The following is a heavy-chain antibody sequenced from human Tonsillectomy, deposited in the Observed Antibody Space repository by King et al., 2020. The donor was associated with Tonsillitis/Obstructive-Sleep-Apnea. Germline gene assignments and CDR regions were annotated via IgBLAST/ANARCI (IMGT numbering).Heavy chain of an antibody. CDR3: TLRYNWNAPYFLEY. Sequence: ITLKESGPTLVKPTQTLTLTCTFSGFSLSTSGLGVGWIRQPPGKALEWLALIFWDDDKRYSPSLKSRLTITKDTSKNQVVLIMTNMDPVDTATYYCTLRYNWNAPYFLEYWGQGTLVTVSS. CDR2: IFWDDDK. CDR1: GFSLSTSGLG. V-gene: IGHV2-5*02. D-gene: IGHD1-1*01. J-gene: IGHJ4*02.